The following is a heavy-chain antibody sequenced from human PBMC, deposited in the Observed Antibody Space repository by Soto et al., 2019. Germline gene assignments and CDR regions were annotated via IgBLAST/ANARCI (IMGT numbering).Heavy chain of an antibody. CDR3: ARVLHSDILTGYPLTHDWFDP. D-gene: IGHD3-9*01. Sequence: ASVKVSCKASGYTFTSYGISWVRQAPGQGLEWMGWISAYNGNTNYAQKLQGRVTMTTDTSTSTAYMELRSLRSDDTAVYYCARVLHSDILTGYPLTHDWFDPWGQETLFTVSS. CDR1: GYTFTSYG. J-gene: IGHJ5*02. CDR2: ISAYNGNT. V-gene: IGHV1-18*01.